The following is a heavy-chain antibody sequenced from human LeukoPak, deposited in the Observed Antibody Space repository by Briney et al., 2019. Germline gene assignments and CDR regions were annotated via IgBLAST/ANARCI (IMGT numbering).Heavy chain of an antibody. J-gene: IGHJ4*02. V-gene: IGHV3-30-3*01. CDR1: GFTFSSDA. CDR2: ISYDGNEK. CDR3: AKDERVDTAMASFDY. Sequence: GGSLRLSCVASGFTFSSDAMHWVRQTPGKGLEWVAVISYDGNEKYQVDSVKGRFTISRDNSKNTLYLQMNSLRAEDTAVYYCAKDERVDTAMASFDYWGQGTLVTVSS. D-gene: IGHD5-18*01.